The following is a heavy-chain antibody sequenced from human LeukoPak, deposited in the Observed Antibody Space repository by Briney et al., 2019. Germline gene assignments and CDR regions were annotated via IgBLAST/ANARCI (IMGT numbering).Heavy chain of an antibody. CDR3: ARIKTGNFDY. Sequence: ASVKVSCKASGYTFTSYDINWVRQATGQGLEWMGWISAYNGNTNYAQKLQGRVTMTTDTSTSTAYMELRSLRSDDTAVYYCARIKTGNFDYWGQGTLVTVSS. V-gene: IGHV1-18*01. CDR1: GYTFTSYD. CDR2: ISAYNGNT. J-gene: IGHJ4*02. D-gene: IGHD1-1*01.